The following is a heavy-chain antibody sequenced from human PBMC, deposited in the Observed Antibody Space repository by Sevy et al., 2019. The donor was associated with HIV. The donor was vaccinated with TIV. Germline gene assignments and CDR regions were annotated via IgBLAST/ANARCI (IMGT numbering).Heavy chain of an antibody. J-gene: IGHJ4*02. Sequence: GGSLRLSCAASGFTYNGYGMHWVRQAPGKGLEWVAVIWYDGSNKEYADSVKGRFTISKDNSKNTLYLQMNNLRAEDTAVYYCARESIAVAVIGYYVHYWGQGTLVTVS. V-gene: IGHV3-33*01. CDR1: GFTYNGYG. CDR3: ARESIAVAVIGYYVHY. CDR2: IWYDGSNK. D-gene: IGHD6-19*01.